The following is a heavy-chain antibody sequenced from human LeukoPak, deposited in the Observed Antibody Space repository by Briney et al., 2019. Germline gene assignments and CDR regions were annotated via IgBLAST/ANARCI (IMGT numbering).Heavy chain of an antibody. CDR2: IFPGDSYT. CDR3: AQRPRGDYVSEGWFLDL. V-gene: IGHV5-51*01. J-gene: IGHJ2*01. Sequence: GESLKISCKGSGYNFANYGVGWVRQLPGKGLEWMGIIFPGDSYTRYSPSFQGQVTFSADKSISIAYLQLSRLQASDAAIYYGAQRPRGDYVSEGWFLDLWGRGTLVTVSA. D-gene: IGHD3-16*01. CDR1: GYNFANYG.